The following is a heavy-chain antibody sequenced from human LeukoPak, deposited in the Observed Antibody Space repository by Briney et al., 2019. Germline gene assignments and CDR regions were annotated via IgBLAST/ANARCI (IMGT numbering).Heavy chain of an antibody. CDR2: IIPILGIA. CDR3: ARDIRAYNWNDGLPNLDY. Sequence: GASVKVSCKASGGTFSSYAISWVRQAPGQGLEWMGRIIPILGIANYAQKFQGRVTITADKSTSTAYMELRSLRSDDTAVYYCARDIRAYNWNDGLPNLDYWGQGTLVTVSS. D-gene: IGHD1-1*01. V-gene: IGHV1-69*04. CDR1: GGTFSSYA. J-gene: IGHJ4*02.